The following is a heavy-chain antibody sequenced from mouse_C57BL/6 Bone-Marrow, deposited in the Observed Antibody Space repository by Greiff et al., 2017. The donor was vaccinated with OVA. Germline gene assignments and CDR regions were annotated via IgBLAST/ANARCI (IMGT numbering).Heavy chain of an antibody. J-gene: IGHJ3*01. D-gene: IGHD4-1*01. CDR3: ARQDWDDAY. CDR2: ISNGGGST. CDR1: GFTFSDYY. Sequence: EVKLMESGGGLVQPGGSLKLSCAASGFTFSDYYMYWVRQTPEKRLEWVAYISNGGGSTYYPDTVKGRFTISRDNAKNTLYLQMSRLKSEDTAMYYCARQDWDDAYWGQGTLVTVSA. V-gene: IGHV5-12*01.